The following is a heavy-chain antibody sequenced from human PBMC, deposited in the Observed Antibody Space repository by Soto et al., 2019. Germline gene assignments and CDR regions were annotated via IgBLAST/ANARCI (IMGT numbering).Heavy chain of an antibody. V-gene: IGHV3-74*01. Sequence: EVQLVESGGDLVQPGGSLRLSCAASGFTFSTYWMHWVRQAPGKGLLWVSRIKTDGTYATYADSVKGRFTISRDNAKNTLYLQMNSLRVADAAVYYCAAGGSGYCANWGEGTLVPVSS. CDR3: AAGGSGYCAN. D-gene: IGHD3-22*01. J-gene: IGHJ4*02. CDR1: GFTFSTYW. CDR2: IKTDGTYA.